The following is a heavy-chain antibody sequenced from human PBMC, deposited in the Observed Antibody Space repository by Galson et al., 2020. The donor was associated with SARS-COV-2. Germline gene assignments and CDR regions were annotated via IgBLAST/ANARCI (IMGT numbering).Heavy chain of an antibody. CDR1: GGSISSGSYY. CDR3: ARGMGYYDILTGYFKTDWFDP. CDR2: IYTSGST. V-gene: IGHV4-61*02. Sequence: SETLSLTCTVSGGSISSGSYYWSWIRQPAGKGLEWIGRIYTSGSTNYNPSLKSRVTISVDTSKNQFSLKLSSVTAADTAVYYCARGMGYYDILTGYFKTDWFDPWGQGTLVTVSS. D-gene: IGHD3-9*01. J-gene: IGHJ5*02.